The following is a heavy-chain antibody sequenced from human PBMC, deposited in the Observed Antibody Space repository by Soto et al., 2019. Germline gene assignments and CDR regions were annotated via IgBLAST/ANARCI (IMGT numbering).Heavy chain of an antibody. D-gene: IGHD2-2*01. CDR2: INPNSGGA. V-gene: IGHV1-2*02. J-gene: IGHJ6*02. CDR1: GYTFTGYY. CDR3: ARQHVAAYCSSTSCFGLYYYYGMDV. Sequence: ASVKVSCKASGYTFTGYYMHWVRQAPGQGLEWMGWINPNSGGANYAQKFQGRVTMTRDTSISTAYMELSRLRSDDTAVYYCARQHVAAYCSSTSCFGLYYYYGMDVWGQGTTVTVSS.